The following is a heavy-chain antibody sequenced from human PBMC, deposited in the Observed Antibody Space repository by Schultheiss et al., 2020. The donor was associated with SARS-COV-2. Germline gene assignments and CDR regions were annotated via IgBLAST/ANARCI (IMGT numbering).Heavy chain of an antibody. CDR1: GFTFSSYA. CDR3: ATDLSAVTNEALFDY. J-gene: IGHJ4*02. Sequence: EGSLRLSCAASGFTFSSYAMHWVRQAPGKGLEWVANIKQDGSEKYYADSVKGRFTISRDNSKNTLYLQMNSLRAEDTAVYYCATDLSAVTNEALFDYWGQGTLVTVSS. CDR2: IKQDGSEK. D-gene: IGHD4-17*01. V-gene: IGHV3-7*04.